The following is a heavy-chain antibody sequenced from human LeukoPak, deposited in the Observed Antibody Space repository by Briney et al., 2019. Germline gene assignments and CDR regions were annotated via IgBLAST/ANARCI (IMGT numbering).Heavy chain of an antibody. CDR2: SGNT. D-gene: IGHD3-10*01. Sequence: SETLSLTCTVSGASIISGAYHWSWIRQPPGKGLEWIGYSGNTDYNPSLNSRVTISVDTSKNQLSLRLSSVTTADTAVYFCATYYAGRGGSGYWGQGTLVTVSS. J-gene: IGHJ4*02. CDR3: ATYYAGRGGSGY. V-gene: IGHV4-30-4*01. CDR1: GASIISGAYH.